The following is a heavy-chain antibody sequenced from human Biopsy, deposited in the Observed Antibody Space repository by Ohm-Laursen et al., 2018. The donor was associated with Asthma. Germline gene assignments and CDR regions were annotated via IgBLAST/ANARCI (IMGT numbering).Heavy chain of an antibody. V-gene: IGHV3-30-3*01. CDR3: ARDLRSDNWNPWGMDV. D-gene: IGHD1-20*01. Sequence: SLRLPCTASGFTFSDYDMHWVRQAPGKGLEWVAVISYDGTNKDYADSVKGRFTFSRDNSQNTLSLEMNSLRVEDTAVYYCARDLRSDNWNPWGMDVWGLGTTVTVAS. J-gene: IGHJ6*02. CDR1: GFTFSDYD. CDR2: ISYDGTNK.